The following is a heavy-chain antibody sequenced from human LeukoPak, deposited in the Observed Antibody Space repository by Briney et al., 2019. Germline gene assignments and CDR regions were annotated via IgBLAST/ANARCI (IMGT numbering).Heavy chain of an antibody. Sequence: SETLSLTCAVYGGSFSGYYWSWIRQPPGKGVEGMGEINHSGSTKYNPSLNIRVTISVDTSKNHFSLKLSSVTAADTAVYYCARGLRITIFGVVSRDAFDIWGQGTMVTASS. CDR2: INHSGST. J-gene: IGHJ3*02. D-gene: IGHD3-3*01. V-gene: IGHV4-34*01. CDR1: GGSFSGYY. CDR3: ARGLRITIFGVVSRDAFDI.